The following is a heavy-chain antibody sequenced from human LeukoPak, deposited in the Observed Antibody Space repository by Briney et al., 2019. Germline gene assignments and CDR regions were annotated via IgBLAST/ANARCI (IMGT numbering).Heavy chain of an antibody. Sequence: GGSLRLSCAASGFTLSSYAMSWVRQAPGKGLEWVSAISGSGGSTYYADSVKGRFTISRDNSENTLYLQMNSLRAEDTAVYYCAKLAHIVVVPAAIRFDYWGQGSLVTVSS. D-gene: IGHD2-2*01. CDR1: GFTLSSYA. V-gene: IGHV3-23*01. CDR3: AKLAHIVVVPAAIRFDY. CDR2: ISGSGGST. J-gene: IGHJ4*02.